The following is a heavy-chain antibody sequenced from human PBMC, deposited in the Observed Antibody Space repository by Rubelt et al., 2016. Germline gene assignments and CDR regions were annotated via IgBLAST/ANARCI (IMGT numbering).Heavy chain of an antibody. V-gene: IGHV4-61*03. J-gene: IGHJ4*02. CDR1: GGSVSSTGYY. Sequence: QVQLQESGPGLVKPSETLSLTCTVSGGSVSSTGYYWSWIRQPPGKGLEWIGYIYNSGSNDYNPSLKSRVTISVDTSKNPCSLKLSSVTAADTAVYYGARDGPTESPCWGQGTLVTVSS. CDR2: IYNSGSN. CDR3: ARDGPTESPC. D-gene: IGHD4-11*01.